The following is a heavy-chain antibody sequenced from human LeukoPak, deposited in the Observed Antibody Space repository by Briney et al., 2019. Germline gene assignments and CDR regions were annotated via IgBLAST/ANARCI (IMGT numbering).Heavy chain of an antibody. D-gene: IGHD4-17*01. V-gene: IGHV3-66*01. Sequence: GGSLRLSCAASGFTVSSNYMSWVRQAPGKGLEWVSVIYSGGSTYYADSVKGRFTISRDNSKNTLYLQMNSLRAGDTAVYYCARVNYGDYGGNYFDYWGQGTLVTVSS. CDR2: IYSGGST. CDR3: ARVNYGDYGGNYFDY. CDR1: GFTVSSNY. J-gene: IGHJ4*02.